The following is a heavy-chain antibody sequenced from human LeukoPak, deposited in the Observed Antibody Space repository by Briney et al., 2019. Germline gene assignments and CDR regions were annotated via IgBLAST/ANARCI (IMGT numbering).Heavy chain of an antibody. V-gene: IGHV3-7*01. Sequence: GGSLRLSCAASEFRFGSYAMSWVRQAPRKGPEWVANIHQDGVDKDYVDSVAGRFTISRDNAKNSVYLEMNNLRVEDTAVYYCARDSTGWQANAYDVWGQGTMVTASS. CDR3: ARDSTGWQANAYDV. CDR1: EFRFGSYA. CDR2: IHQDGVDK. D-gene: IGHD2-8*02. J-gene: IGHJ3*01.